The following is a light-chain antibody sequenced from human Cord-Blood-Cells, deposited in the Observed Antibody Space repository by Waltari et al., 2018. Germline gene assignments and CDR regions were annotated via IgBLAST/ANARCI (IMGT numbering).Light chain of an antibody. Sequence: QSALTQPRSVSGSPGQSVTISCTGTSSDVGGYNYGSWYQHHPGKAPKLMIYDVSKRPSGFPDPFSGSKSGNTASLTISGLQAEDEADYYCCSYAGSYTKVFGGGTKLTVL. CDR3: CSYAGSYTKV. CDR1: SSDVGGYNY. J-gene: IGLJ2*01. CDR2: DVS. V-gene: IGLV2-11*01.